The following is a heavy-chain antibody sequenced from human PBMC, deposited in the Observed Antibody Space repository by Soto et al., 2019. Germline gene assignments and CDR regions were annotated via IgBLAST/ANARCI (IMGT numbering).Heavy chain of an antibody. CDR1: GVKFVELG. Sequence: XFMRHWNAALGVKFVELGGRCITKDKGKGLEWVANIKQDGSNKYYADSVKGRFTISRDNSKNTLYLQMNSLRAEHTAVYYCAKEPEAAGYYYSGMDFLRQGTTVTGFS. CDR2: IKQDGSNK. J-gene: IGHJ6*01. D-gene: IGHD6-13*01. V-gene: IGHV3-7*01. CDR3: AKEPEAAGYYYSGMDF.